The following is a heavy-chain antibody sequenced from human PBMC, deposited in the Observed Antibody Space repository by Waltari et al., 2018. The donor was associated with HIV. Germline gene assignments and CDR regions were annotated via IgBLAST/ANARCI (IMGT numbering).Heavy chain of an antibody. Sequence: EVQLVQSGGGLIKPGGSLRLSCAASGFSVTNYWMHWVRQSPGKGLVWVSRINIDGRTIDYADSVKGRFTIPRDSAKNTLSLQMNSLREEDTAVYYCSRDTFGEYDFWGQGALVTVSS. V-gene: IGHV3-74*01. J-gene: IGHJ4*02. D-gene: IGHD3-3*01. CDR2: INIDGRTI. CDR1: GFSVTNYW. CDR3: SRDTFGEYDF.